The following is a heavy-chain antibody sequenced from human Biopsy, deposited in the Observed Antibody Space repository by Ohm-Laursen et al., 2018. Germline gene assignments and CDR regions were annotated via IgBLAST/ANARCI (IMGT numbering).Heavy chain of an antibody. Sequence: TLSLTCNVSGGSLSLSYWSWIRQPPGKGLEWIGYIYPSGGTDYNPSLKSRVTISLDTSKNQFSLTLTSVTVADTAIYYCARRPYTRDNWFDPWGQGTLVTVSS. D-gene: IGHD2-2*01. CDR2: IYPSGGT. J-gene: IGHJ5*02. V-gene: IGHV4-4*08. CDR3: ARRPYTRDNWFDP. CDR1: GGSLSLSY.